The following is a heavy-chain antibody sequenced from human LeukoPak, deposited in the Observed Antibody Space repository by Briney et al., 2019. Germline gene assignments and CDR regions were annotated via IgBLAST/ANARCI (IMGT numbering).Heavy chain of an antibody. V-gene: IGHV3-30*02. J-gene: IGHJ4*02. Sequence: GGSLRLSCAASGFTFSSYGMHWVRQAPGKGLEWVAFIRYDGSNKYYADSVKGRFTISRDNAKNSLYLQMNSLRAEDTAVYYCAMGDKFSGDYWGQGTLVTVSS. D-gene: IGHD3-16*01. CDR1: GFTFSSYG. CDR2: IRYDGSNK. CDR3: AMGDKFSGDY.